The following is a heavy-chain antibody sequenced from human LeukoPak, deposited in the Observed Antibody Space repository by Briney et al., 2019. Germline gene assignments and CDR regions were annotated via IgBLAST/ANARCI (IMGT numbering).Heavy chain of an antibody. Sequence: KPSETLSLTCTVSGGSISSYYWSWIRQPPGKGLEWIGYIYYTGGTNYNPSLKSRVTISVDTSKNQFSLKLDSVTAADTAVYYCARGRSGSYHSPFDYWGQGTLVTVSS. CDR1: GGSISSYY. V-gene: IGHV4-59*01. CDR2: IYYTGGT. J-gene: IGHJ4*02. CDR3: ARGRSGSYHSPFDY. D-gene: IGHD1-26*01.